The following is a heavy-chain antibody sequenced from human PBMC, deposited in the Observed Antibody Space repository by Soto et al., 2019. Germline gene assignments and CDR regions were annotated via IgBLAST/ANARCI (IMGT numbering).Heavy chain of an antibody. CDR2: ISGSGGST. J-gene: IGHJ6*03. D-gene: IGHD2-15*01. CDR3: AKVGGYCSGGSCSEEDYYYYYYMDV. CDR1: GFTFSSYA. Sequence: QPGGSLRLSCAASGFTFSSYAMSWVRQAPGKGLEWVSAISGSGGSTYYADSVKGRFTISRDNSKNTLYLQMNSLRAEDTAVYYCAKVGGYCSGGSCSEEDYYYYYYMDVWGKGTTVTVSS. V-gene: IGHV3-23*01.